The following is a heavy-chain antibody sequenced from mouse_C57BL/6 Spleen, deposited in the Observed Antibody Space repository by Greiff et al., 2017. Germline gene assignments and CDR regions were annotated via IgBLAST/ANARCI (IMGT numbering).Heavy chain of an antibody. CDR3: ERGNWPSYYAMDY. V-gene: IGHV1-54*01. CDR2: INPGSGGT. Sequence: QVQLQQSGAELVRPGTSVKVSCKASGYAFTNYLIEWVKQRPGQGLEWIGVINPGSGGTNYNEKFKGKATLTADKSSSTAYMQLSSLTSEDSAVYFCERGNWPSYYAMDYWGQGTSVTVSS. J-gene: IGHJ4*01. CDR1: GYAFTNYL. D-gene: IGHD4-1*01.